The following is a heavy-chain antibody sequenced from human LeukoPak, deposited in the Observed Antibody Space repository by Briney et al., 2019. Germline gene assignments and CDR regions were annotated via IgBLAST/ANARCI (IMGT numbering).Heavy chain of an antibody. CDR2: IYYSGST. J-gene: IGHJ4*02. D-gene: IGHD3-22*01. Sequence: SQTLSLTCTVSGGSISSGGYYWSWIRQHPGKGLGWIGYIYYSGSTYYNPSLKSRVIISVDTSKNRFSLKLSSVTAADTAVYYCAMYDSSGYSGYFDYWGQGTLVTVSS. CDR1: GGSISSGGYY. CDR3: AMYDSSGYSGYFDY. V-gene: IGHV4-31*03.